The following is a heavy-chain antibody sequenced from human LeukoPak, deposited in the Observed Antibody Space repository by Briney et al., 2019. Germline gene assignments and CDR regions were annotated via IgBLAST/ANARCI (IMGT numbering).Heavy chain of an antibody. D-gene: IGHD6-6*01. Sequence: ASVKVSCKASGYTFTSYAMNWVRQAPGQGLEWMGWINTNTGNPTYAQGFTGRFVFSLDTSVSTAYLQISSLKADDTAVYYCAREGSDYYYYYMDVWGKGTTVTVSS. J-gene: IGHJ6*03. CDR2: INTNTGNP. CDR3: AREGSDYYYYYMDV. CDR1: GYTFTSYA. V-gene: IGHV7-4-1*02.